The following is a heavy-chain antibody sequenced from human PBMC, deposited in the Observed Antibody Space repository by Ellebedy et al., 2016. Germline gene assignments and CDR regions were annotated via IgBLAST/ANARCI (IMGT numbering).Heavy chain of an antibody. CDR3: ARGTTGAPPFES. V-gene: IGHV1-18*01. D-gene: IGHD4-17*01. Sequence: ASVKVSCKASGYTFTSYGISWVRQAPGQGLEWMGWISTYDGNTNYAQNLQGRVTMTTDTSTGTVYMELRSLISDDTAVYYCARGTTGAPPFESWGPGTLVTVSS. J-gene: IGHJ4*02. CDR2: ISTYDGNT. CDR1: GYTFTSYG.